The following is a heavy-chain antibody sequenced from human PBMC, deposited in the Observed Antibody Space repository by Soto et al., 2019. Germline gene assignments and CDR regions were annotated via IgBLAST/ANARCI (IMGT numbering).Heavy chain of an antibody. CDR1: GGSISNYY. Sequence: PSETLSLTCTVSGGSISNYYWSWIRQPPGRGLELMGYIFYSGSTNYNPTLNSQVTITVYTSKSQFSLKLSSVAAADTAVYYGARRYGYGFDYWGQGTLVTVSS. CDR3: ARRYGYGFDY. J-gene: IGHJ4*02. D-gene: IGHD1-1*01. CDR2: IFYSGST. V-gene: IGHV4-59*01.